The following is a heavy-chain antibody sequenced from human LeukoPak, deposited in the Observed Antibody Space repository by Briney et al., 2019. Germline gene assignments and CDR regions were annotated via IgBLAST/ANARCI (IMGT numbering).Heavy chain of an antibody. CDR3: AKLPGRAADY. V-gene: IGHV3-23*01. CDR2: ISDSGGGT. Sequence: PGGSLRLSCAASGFTFSSYVMNWFRQAPGKGLEWVSGISDSGGGTYYADSVKGRFTISRDNSKNTLYLQMNSLRAEDTAVYYCAKLPGRAADYWGQGTLVTVSS. J-gene: IGHJ4*02. CDR1: GFTFSSYV.